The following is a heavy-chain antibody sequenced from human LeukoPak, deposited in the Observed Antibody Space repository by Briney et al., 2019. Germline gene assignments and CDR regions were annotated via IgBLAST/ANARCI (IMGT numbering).Heavy chain of an antibody. Sequence: GGSLRLSCVASGFTFSGYWMSWVRQTPEKGLEWVANIKEDGSVKSYVDSVKGRFTISRDNAKNSLYLQMNSLRGEDTAVYYCAREAVDYGGNSRYMDVWGKGTTVTVSS. D-gene: IGHD4-23*01. V-gene: IGHV3-7*01. CDR3: AREAVDYGGNSRYMDV. CDR1: GFTFSGYW. CDR2: IKEDGSVK. J-gene: IGHJ6*03.